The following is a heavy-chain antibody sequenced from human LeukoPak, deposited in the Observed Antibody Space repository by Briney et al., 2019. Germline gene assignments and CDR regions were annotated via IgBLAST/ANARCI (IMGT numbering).Heavy chain of an antibody. J-gene: IGHJ4*02. CDR1: GFTFSNYV. V-gene: IGHV3-23*01. Sequence: GGSLRLSCAASGFTFSNYVMSCVRQAPGEGLEWVSDIGTSGSTTYYADSVKGRFTISRDNSKNTLYLQMNSLRAEDTAVYYCAQHMSRASHPFDYWGQGTLVTVSS. D-gene: IGHD5/OR15-5a*01. CDR2: IGTSGSTT. CDR3: AQHMSRASHPFDY.